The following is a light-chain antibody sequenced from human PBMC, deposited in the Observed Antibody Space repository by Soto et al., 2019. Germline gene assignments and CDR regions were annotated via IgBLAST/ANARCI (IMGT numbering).Light chain of an antibody. CDR2: GAS. CDR3: QQYNNWPPIT. CDR1: QSVSSN. J-gene: IGKJ5*01. V-gene: IGKV3-15*01. Sequence: EFVLTHSPGTLSLSPGERATLSCSSSQSVSSNLAWYQQKPGQAPRLLIYGASTRATGIPGRFSGSGSGTEFTLTISSLQSEDFAVYYCQQYNNWPPITFGQGTRLEIK.